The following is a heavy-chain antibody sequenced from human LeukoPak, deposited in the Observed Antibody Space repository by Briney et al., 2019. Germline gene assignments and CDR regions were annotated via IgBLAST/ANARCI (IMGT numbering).Heavy chain of an antibody. V-gene: IGHV4-38-2*01. CDR2: IYHTGST. Sequence: PSETLSLTCAVSGYSISSGYYWGWVRQAPGKGLEWIGSIYHTGSTDYNPSLKSRLTMSVDMSKNQFSLNLRSVTAADTAVYYCARDKDDYVWGTYRWWGQGMLVTVSS. CDR1: GYSISSGYY. CDR3: ARDKDDYVWGTYRW. J-gene: IGHJ4*02. D-gene: IGHD3-16*02.